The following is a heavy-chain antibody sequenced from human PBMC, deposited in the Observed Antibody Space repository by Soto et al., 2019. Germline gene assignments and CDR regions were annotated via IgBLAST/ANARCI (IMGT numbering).Heavy chain of an antibody. J-gene: IGHJ4*02. Sequence: QVQLVQSGAEVKKPGSSVKVSCKASGGTFSSYAISWVRQAPGQGLEWMGGIIPIFGTANYAQKFQGRVRITADEYTSRAYLELSSRSSEDTAVYYCERDLAAAGTYYFDYWGQGTLVTVSS. CDR1: GGTFSSYA. D-gene: IGHD6-13*01. V-gene: IGHV1-69*01. CDR3: ERDLAAAGTYYFDY. CDR2: IIPIFGTA.